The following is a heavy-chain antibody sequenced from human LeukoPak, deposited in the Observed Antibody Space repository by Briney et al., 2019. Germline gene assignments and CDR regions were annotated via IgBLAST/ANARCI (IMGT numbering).Heavy chain of an antibody. CDR3: ATSPSRSPFHI. CDR2: MRYDGSNT. V-gene: IGHV3-30*02. J-gene: IGHJ3*02. Sequence: GGSLRLSCAASGFTFSNYGMHWVRQAPGKGLEWLAFMRYDGSNTHYADSVKGRFTISRDNSKNTLFLQMNSLRSEDTALYYCATSPSRSPFHIWGQGTMVTVSS. CDR1: GFTFSNYG.